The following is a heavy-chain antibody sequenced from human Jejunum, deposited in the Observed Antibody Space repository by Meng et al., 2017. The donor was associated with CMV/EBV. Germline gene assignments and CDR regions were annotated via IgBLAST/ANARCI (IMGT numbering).Heavy chain of an antibody. D-gene: IGHD3-10*01. CDR2: ISYSGST. J-gene: IGHJ4*02. V-gene: IGHV4-59*01. CDR1: RGSIPYSS. CDR3: ARWSGSGNYPFADY. Sequence: SRGSIPYSSWSWIRQSARKRLEWIGSISYSGSTNYNPSLKSRVTISMDTSENQFSLKVSSVTAGDTAVYYCARWSGSGNYPFADYWGQGTLVTVSS.